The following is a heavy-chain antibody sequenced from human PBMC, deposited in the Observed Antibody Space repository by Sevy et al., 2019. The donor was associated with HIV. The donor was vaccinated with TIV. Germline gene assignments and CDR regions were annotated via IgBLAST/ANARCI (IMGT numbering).Heavy chain of an antibody. D-gene: IGHD3-10*01. J-gene: IGHJ4*02. V-gene: IGHV4-30-2*01. Sequence: SETLSLTCAVSGGSISSGGYSWSWIRQPPGKGLEWIGYIYHSGSTYYNPSLKSRVTISVDRSKNQFSLKLSSVTAADTAVYDCARITPLWKAIDYWGQGTLVTVSS. CDR3: ARITPLWKAIDY. CDR2: IYHSGST. CDR1: GGSISSGGYS.